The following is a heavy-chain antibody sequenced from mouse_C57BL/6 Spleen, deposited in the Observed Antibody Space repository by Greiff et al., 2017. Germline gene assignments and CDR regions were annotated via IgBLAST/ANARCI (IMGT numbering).Heavy chain of an antibody. CDR1: GFSLSTFGMG. J-gene: IGHJ2*01. Sequence: LQQSGPGILQPSQTLSLTCSFSGFSLSTFGMGVGWIRQPSGKGLEWLAHIWWDDDKYYNPALKSRLTISKDTSNNQVCLKIANVDTADTATYYCARIDTGNYFDYWGQGTTLTVSS. V-gene: IGHV8-8*01. CDR3: ARIDTGNYFDY. D-gene: IGHD4-1*01. CDR2: IWWDDDK.